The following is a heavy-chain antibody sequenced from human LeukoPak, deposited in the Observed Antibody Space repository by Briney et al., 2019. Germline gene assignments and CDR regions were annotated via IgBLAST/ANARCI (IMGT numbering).Heavy chain of an antibody. CDR2: IYYSGST. CDR3: ARDDYGAFDY. V-gene: IGHV4-59*01. D-gene: IGHD4-17*01. J-gene: IGHJ4*02. Sequence: PSETLSLTCTVSGGSISSYYWSWIRQPPGKGLEWIGYIYYSGSTNYNPSLKSRVTISVDTSKNQFSLKLNSVTAVDTAVYYCARDDYGAFDYWGQGTLVTVSS. CDR1: GGSISSYY.